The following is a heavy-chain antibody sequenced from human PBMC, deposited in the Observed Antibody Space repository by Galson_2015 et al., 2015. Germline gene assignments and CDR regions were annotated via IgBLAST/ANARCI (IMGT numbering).Heavy chain of an antibody. D-gene: IGHD4-11*01. CDR3: ARILNADSNYVDY. V-gene: IGHV2-70*11. CDR1: GFSLKTRRMC. J-gene: IGHJ4*02. CDR2: IDWDDDK. Sequence: PALVKPTQPLTLTCTFSGFSLKTRRMCVSWIRQPPGRALEWLARIDWDDDKYYSTSLKTRLSISKDTFKNQVVLTMTNIDPVDAATYYCARILNADSNYVDYWGQGTLVTVSS.